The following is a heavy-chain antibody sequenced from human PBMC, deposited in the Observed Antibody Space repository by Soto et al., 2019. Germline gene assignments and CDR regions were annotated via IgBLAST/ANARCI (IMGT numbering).Heavy chain of an antibody. Sequence: GASVKVSCKASGYTFTNYPITWVRRAPGQGLEWMGWINAHSGDTQYAQKFQGRVTMTADTSTSTAYLELRSLRSDGTAGYYCRSTIEVPCLASAYWGQGTLVTVSS. CDR2: INAHSGDT. CDR3: RSTIEVPCLASAY. D-gene: IGHD3-3*01. J-gene: IGHJ4*02. CDR1: GYTFTNYP. V-gene: IGHV1-18*01.